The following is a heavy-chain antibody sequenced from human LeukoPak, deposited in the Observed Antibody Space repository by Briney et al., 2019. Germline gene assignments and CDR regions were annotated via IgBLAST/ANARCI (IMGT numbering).Heavy chain of an antibody. J-gene: IGHJ5*02. CDR1: GYTFTGYY. CDR3: ARDYRSYYYDSSKGSWFDP. Sequence: ASVKVSCKASGYTFTGYYMHWVRQAPGQGLEWMGWINPSSGGTNYAQKFQGRVTMTRDTSISTAYMELSRLRSDDTAVYYCARDYRSYYYDSSKGSWFDPWGQGTLVTVSS. D-gene: IGHD3-22*01. V-gene: IGHV1-2*02. CDR2: INPSSGGT.